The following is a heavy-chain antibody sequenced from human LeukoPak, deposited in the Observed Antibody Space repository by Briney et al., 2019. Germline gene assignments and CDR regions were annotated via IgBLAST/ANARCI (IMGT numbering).Heavy chain of an antibody. D-gene: IGHD3-3*01. Sequence: SETLSLTCTVSGGSISSYYWSWIRQPPGKGLEWIGYIYYSGSTNYNPSLKSRVTISVDTSKNQFSLKLSSVTAADTAVYYCARSWSGPLFGYWGQGTLVTVSS. CDR3: ARSWSGPLFGY. CDR2: IYYSGST. V-gene: IGHV4-59*01. CDR1: GGSISSYY. J-gene: IGHJ4*02.